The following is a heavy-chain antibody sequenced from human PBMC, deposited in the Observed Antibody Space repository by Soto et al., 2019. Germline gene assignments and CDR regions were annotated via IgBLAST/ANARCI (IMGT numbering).Heavy chain of an antibody. D-gene: IGHD2-2*01. V-gene: IGHV1-18*01. CDR2: ISAYNGNT. J-gene: IGHJ4*02. Sequence: ASVNVSCKSSGYTLTSYCISWVRQAPGQGLECMGWISAYNGNTNYAQKLQGRVTMTTDTSTSTAYMELRSLRSDDTAVYYCARDTNSDYWGQGTLVTVSS. CDR1: GYTLTSYC. CDR3: ARDTNSDY.